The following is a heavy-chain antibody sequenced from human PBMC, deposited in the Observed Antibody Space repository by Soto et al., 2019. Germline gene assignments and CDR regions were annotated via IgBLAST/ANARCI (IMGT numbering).Heavy chain of an antibody. CDR3: ARDLTSVYYYDSSVAFDI. J-gene: IGHJ3*02. CDR1: GFTFSSYW. CDR2: INSDGSST. V-gene: IGHV3-74*01. D-gene: IGHD3-22*01. Sequence: GGSLRLSCAASGFTFSSYWMHWVRQAPGKGLVWVSRINSDGSSTSYADSVKGRFTISRDNAKNTLYLQMNSLRAEDTAVYYCARDLTSVYYYDSSVAFDIWGQGTMVTVSS.